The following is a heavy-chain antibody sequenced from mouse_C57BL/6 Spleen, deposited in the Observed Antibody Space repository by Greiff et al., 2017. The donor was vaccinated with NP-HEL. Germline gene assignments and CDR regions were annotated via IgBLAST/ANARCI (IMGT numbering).Heavy chain of an antibody. J-gene: IGHJ3*01. D-gene: IGHD4-1*01. CDR3: ARPTGTNWFAY. V-gene: IGHV5-17*01. Sequence: EVQLVESGGGLVKPGGSLKLSCAASGLTFSDYGMHWVRQAPEKGLEWVAYISSGSSTLYYADTVKGRFTISRDNAKNTLFLQMTSLRSEDTAMYYCARPTGTNWFAYWGQGTLVTVSA. CDR2: ISSGSSTL. CDR1: GLTFSDYG.